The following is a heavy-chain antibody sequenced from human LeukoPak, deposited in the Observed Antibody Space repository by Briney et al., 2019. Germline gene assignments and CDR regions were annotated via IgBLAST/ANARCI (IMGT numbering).Heavy chain of an antibody. CDR1: GFTFSTYS. CDR2: ISPDSNYK. Sequence: PGGSLRLSCAASGFTFSTYSMNWLRLAPGKGLEWVSSISPDSNYKYYVDSVKGRFTISRDNAKSSLYLQMNSLRAEDTAVYYCAKALGIAVNDYWGQGTLVTVSS. CDR3: AKALGIAVNDY. D-gene: IGHD6-19*01. V-gene: IGHV3-21*04. J-gene: IGHJ4*02.